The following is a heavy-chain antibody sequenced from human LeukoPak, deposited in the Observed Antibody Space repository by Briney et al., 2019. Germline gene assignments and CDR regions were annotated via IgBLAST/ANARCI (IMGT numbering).Heavy chain of an antibody. V-gene: IGHV4-39*01. J-gene: IGHJ5*02. CDR3: ARDHRGSRWFDP. CDR1: GGSISSSSYY. CDR2: IYYSGST. Sequence: PSETLSLTCTVSGGSISSSSYYWGWIRQPPGKGLEWIGRIYYSGSTYDNPSLKSRVTITVDTSKKQFSLKLSSVTAADTPVYYCARDHRGSRWFDPWGQGTLVTVSS. D-gene: IGHD3-16*01.